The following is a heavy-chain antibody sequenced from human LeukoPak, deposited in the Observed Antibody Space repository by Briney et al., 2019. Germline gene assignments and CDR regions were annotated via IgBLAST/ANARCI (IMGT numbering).Heavy chain of an antibody. D-gene: IGHD3-22*01. V-gene: IGHV1-24*01. CDR1: GGTFSSYA. J-gene: IGHJ4*02. CDR3: ATVGYYDSSGYDY. Sequence: ASVKVSCKASGGTFSSYAISWVRQAPGKGLEWMGGFDPEDGETIYAQKFQGRVTMTEDTSTDTAYMELSSLRSEDTAVYYCATVGYYDSSGYDYWGQGTLVTVSS. CDR2: FDPEDGET.